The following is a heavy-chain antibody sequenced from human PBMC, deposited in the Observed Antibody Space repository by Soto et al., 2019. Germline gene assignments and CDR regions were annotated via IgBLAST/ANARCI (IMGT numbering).Heavy chain of an antibody. J-gene: IGHJ2*01. Sequence: QVQLVESGGGVVQPGRSLRLSCAGSGFDFNNYDIQWVRQAPGKGLEWVAVVSHDGTAKIYADPVKGRFTISRDGSENMVYLQMDSLRVEDTAVYYCAIEYSSVWSHWYFDLWGRGSLVTVSS. D-gene: IGHD6-19*01. CDR2: VSHDGTAK. CDR1: GFDFNNYD. CDR3: AIEYSSVWSHWYFDL. V-gene: IGHV3-30*03.